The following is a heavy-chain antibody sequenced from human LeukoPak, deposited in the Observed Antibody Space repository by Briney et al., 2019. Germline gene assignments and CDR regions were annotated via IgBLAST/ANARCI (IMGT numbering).Heavy chain of an antibody. J-gene: IGHJ4*02. Sequence: GESLQISCKGSGYSFTSYWIGWVRQMPGKGLEWMGIIYPGDSDTRYSPSFQGQVTISADKSISTAYLQWSSLKASDTAMYYCARSQSVYSSSYYFDYWGQGTLVTVSS. V-gene: IGHV5-51*01. CDR2: IYPGDSDT. CDR1: GYSFTSYW. D-gene: IGHD6-6*01. CDR3: ARSQSVYSSSYYFDY.